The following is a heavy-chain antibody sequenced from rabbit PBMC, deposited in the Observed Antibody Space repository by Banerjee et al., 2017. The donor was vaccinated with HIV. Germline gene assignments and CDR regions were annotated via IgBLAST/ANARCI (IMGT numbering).Heavy chain of an antibody. V-gene: IGHV1S40*01. Sequence: QSLEESGGDLVKPGASLTLTCTASGFSFSSYYYMCWVRQAPGKGLELIACIVTGDGNTYYASWVNGRFTISKTSSTTVTLQMTSLTAADTATYFCARADSGWGGINLWGPGTLVTVS. CDR2: IVTGDGNT. CDR1: GFSFSSYYY. D-gene: IGHD4-1*01. CDR3: ARADSGWGGINL. J-gene: IGHJ4*01.